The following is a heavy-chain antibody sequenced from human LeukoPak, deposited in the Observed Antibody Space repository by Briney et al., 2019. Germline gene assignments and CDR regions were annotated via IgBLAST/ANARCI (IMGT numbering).Heavy chain of an antibody. CDR2: INPNSGGT. Sequence: ASVKVSCKASGYTFTGYYMHWVRQAPGQGLEWMGWINPNSGGTNYAQKFQGRVTMTRDTSISTAYMELSRLRSDDMAVYYCARGISSSSSWLYYYYGMDVWGQGTTVTVSS. CDR1: GYTFTGYY. V-gene: IGHV1-2*02. D-gene: IGHD6-13*01. CDR3: ARGISSSSSWLYYYYGMDV. J-gene: IGHJ6*02.